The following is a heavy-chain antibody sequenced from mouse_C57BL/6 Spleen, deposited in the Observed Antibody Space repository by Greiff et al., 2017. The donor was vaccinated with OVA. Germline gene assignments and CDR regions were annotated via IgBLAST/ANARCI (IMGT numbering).Heavy chain of an antibody. Sequence: EVKLVESGGGLVKPGGSLKLSCAASGFTFSDYGMHWVRQAPEKGLAWVAYISRGSSTIYYADTVKGRFTISRDHAKNPLFMQMTSLRSEDTAMYYCAREEDYYYDSSYNQYFDVWGTGTTVTVSS. D-gene: IGHD1-1*01. J-gene: IGHJ1*03. CDR3: AREEDYYYDSSYNQYFDV. CDR1: GFTFSDYG. V-gene: IGHV5-17*01. CDR2: ISRGSSTI.